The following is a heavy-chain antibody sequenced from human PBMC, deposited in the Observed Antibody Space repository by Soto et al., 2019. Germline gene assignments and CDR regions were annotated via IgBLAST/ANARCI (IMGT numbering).Heavy chain of an antibody. V-gene: IGHV4-34*01. J-gene: IGHJ4*02. Sequence: PSETLSLTCAVYGGSFSGYYWTWIRQPPGRGLEWIGEINHSGSTNYNPSLKSRVAISVDTSKNQFSLKRRSVTAADTAVYYCARGIPIGDAPDKNYFDAWGQGTLVTVSS. CDR1: GGSFSGYY. CDR3: ARGIPIGDAPDKNYFDA. CDR2: INHSGST. D-gene: IGHD1-26*01.